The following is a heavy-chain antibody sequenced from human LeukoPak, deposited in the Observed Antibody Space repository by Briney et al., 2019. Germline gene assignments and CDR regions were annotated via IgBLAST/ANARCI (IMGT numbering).Heavy chain of an antibody. Sequence: ASVKVSCKASGYTFTSYYMHWVRQAPGQGLEWMGIINPSGGSTSYAQKFQGTVTMTRDTSTSTVYMELSSLRYEDTAVYYCARDHGGSEYYDSSGYYYDYWGQGTLVTVSS. CDR1: GYTFTSYY. CDR2: INPSGGST. D-gene: IGHD3-22*01. J-gene: IGHJ4*02. CDR3: ARDHGGSEYYDSSGYYYDY. V-gene: IGHV1-46*01.